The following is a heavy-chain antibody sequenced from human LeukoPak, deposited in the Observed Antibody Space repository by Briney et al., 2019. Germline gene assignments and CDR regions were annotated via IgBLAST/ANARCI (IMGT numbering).Heavy chain of an antibody. Sequence: PGRSLRLSCAASGFTFSSYAMHWDRQAPGKGLEWVAVISYDGSNKYYADSVKGRFTISRDNSKNTLYLQMNSLRAEDTAVYYCARSRGYSGYGGDYWGQGTLVTVSS. V-gene: IGHV3-30*04. D-gene: IGHD5-12*01. J-gene: IGHJ4*02. CDR2: ISYDGSNK. CDR1: GFTFSSYA. CDR3: ARSRGYSGYGGDY.